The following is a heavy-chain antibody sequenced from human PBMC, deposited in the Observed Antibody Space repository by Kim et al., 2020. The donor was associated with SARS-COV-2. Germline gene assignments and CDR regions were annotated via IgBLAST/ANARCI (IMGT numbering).Heavy chain of an antibody. V-gene: IGHV3-23*01. J-gene: IGHJ4*02. CDR2: ISGSGGRT. CDR1: GVTFSSYT. D-gene: IGHD3-3*01. Sequence: GGSLRLSCVASGVTFSSYTMTWVRQAPGKGLEWVSSISGSGGRTYRADSVKGRFTISRDNSKNALYLQMNSLRAEDTAVYYCAGEFWSDSYVDQSNFHSWGQGALVTVSS. CDR3: AGEFWSDSYVDQSNFHS.